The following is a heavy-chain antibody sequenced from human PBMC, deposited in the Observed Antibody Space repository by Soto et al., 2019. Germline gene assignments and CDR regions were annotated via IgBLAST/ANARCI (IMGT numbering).Heavy chain of an antibody. CDR3: ARARARRSQVSGCMDV. CDR1: GFTFSSYN. J-gene: IGHJ6*02. V-gene: IGHV3-21*01. D-gene: IGHD5-12*01. CDR2: LSSRSNHI. Sequence: GGSRRLSCAGSGFTFSSYNMNWVRQAPGKGLEWVSSLSSRSNHIFHADSVKGRFTISRDHAKNSLYLQRNSLNAEDTAVYSCARARARRSQVSGCMDVWGQGPTVSVSS.